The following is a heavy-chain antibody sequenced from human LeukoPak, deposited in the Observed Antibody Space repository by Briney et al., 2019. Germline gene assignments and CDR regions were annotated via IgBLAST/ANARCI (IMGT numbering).Heavy chain of an antibody. CDR3: ATEGRGVHFDS. CDR2: IDTTSYT. J-gene: IGHJ4*02. D-gene: IGHD3-10*01. Sequence: GGSLRPSCAASGFIFSSYGMNWVRQAPGKGLEWVASIDTTSYTYYTDSVKGRFTISRDNAKISLYLQMNSLRAEDTAVYYCATEGRGVHFDSWGQGTLVTVSS. V-gene: IGHV3-21*01. CDR1: GFIFSSYG.